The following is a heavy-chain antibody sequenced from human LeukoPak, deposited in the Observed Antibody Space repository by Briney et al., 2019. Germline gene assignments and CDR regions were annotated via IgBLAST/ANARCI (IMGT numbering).Heavy chain of an antibody. J-gene: IGHJ3*02. CDR3: ASVVPAATDAFDI. D-gene: IGHD2-2*01. CDR1: GYTFTSYY. V-gene: IGHV1-46*01. CDR2: INPSGGST. Sequence: GASVKVSCKASGYTFTSYYMHWVRQAPGQGLEWMGIINPSGGSTSYAQKFQGRVTMTRDTSTSTVYMELSSLRSEDTAVYYCASVVPAATDAFDIWGQGTMVTVSS.